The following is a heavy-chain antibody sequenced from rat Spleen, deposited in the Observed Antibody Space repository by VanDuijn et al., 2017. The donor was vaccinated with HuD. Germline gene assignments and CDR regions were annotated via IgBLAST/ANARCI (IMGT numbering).Heavy chain of an antibody. J-gene: IGHJ2*01. CDR2: ITNTGGST. CDR1: GFTFSDYA. CDR3: SREARGVSADS. Sequence: EVQLVESGGGLVQPGRSLKLSCAASGFTFSDYAMAWVRQAPGKGLEWVASITNTGGSTYYPDSGKGRLTISRDDAKSTLYLQMSSLRSEDKATYDCSREARGVSADSWGQGIMVTVSS. D-gene: IGHD1-11*01. V-gene: IGHV5-17*01.